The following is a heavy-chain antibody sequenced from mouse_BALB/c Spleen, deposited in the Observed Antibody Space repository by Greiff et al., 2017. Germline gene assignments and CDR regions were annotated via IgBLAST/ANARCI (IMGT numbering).Heavy chain of an antibody. CDR2: IDPENGDT. V-gene: IGHV14-4*02. J-gene: IGHJ4*01. D-gene: IGHD2-1*01. CDR3: NACYGNYYYAMDY. Sequence: VQLQQSGAELVRSGASVKLSCTASGFNIKDYYMHWVKQRPEQGLEWIGWIDPENGDTEYAPKFQGKATMTADTSSNTAYLQLSSLTSEDTAVYYCNACYGNYYYAMDYWGQGTSVTVSS. CDR1: GFNIKDYY.